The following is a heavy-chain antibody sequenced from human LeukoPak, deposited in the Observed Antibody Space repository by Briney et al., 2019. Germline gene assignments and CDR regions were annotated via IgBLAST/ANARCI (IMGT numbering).Heavy chain of an antibody. D-gene: IGHD3-16*02. CDR3: AILLGQTYDYVWGSYRYDAFDI. J-gene: IGHJ3*02. CDR1: GFTFSSYS. CDR2: ISSSSSYI. Sequence: GGSLRLSCAASGFTFSSYSMNWVRQAPGKGLEWVSSISSSSSYIYYADSVKGRFTISRDNAKNSLYLQMNSLRAEDTAVYCCAILLGQTYDYVWGSYRYDAFDIWGQGTMVTVSS. V-gene: IGHV3-21*01.